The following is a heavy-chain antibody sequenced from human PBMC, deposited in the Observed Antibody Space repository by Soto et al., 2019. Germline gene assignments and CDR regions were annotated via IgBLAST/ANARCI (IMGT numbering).Heavy chain of an antibody. V-gene: IGHV4-34*01. Sequence: SETLSLTSAVYGGSFSGYYWSWIRQPPGNGREWIGEINHSGSTTYNPSLKSRVTISVDTSKNQFSLKLSSVTAADTAVYYCARGSHYYDSSCYFYWGQGTLVTVSS. CDR3: ARGSHYYDSSCYFY. CDR2: INHSGST. J-gene: IGHJ4*02. D-gene: IGHD3-22*01. CDR1: GGSFSGYY.